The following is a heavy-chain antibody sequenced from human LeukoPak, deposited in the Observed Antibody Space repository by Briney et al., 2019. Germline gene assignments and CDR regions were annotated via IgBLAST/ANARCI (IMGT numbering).Heavy chain of an antibody. CDR2: IYGSETT. J-gene: IGHJ4*02. V-gene: IGHV4-59*11. CDR1: GDSMSNHF. D-gene: IGHD6-13*01. CDR3: ASRPGGSTWYGVFDY. Sequence: SETLSLTCTVSGDSMSNHFWSWIRQPPGKGLEWIGYIYGSETTHYNPSLKSRVTMSVDTSENQFSLKLSSVTAADTALYYCASRPGGSTWYGVFDYWSRGTLVTVSS.